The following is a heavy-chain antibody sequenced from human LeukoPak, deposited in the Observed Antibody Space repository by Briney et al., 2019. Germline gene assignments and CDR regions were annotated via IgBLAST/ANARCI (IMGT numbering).Heavy chain of an antibody. D-gene: IGHD1-26*01. V-gene: IGHV3-23*01. CDR3: AKKSGIVGGYHDY. CDR2: ISGSGGDT. Sequence: GGSLRLSCAASGFTFSNFLMTWVRQAPGKGPEWVSAISGSGGDTYYADSVKGRFTISRDNSKNTLYLQMNSLRADDTAVYYCAKKSGIVGGYHDYWGQGTLVTVSS. CDR1: GFTFSNFL. J-gene: IGHJ4*02.